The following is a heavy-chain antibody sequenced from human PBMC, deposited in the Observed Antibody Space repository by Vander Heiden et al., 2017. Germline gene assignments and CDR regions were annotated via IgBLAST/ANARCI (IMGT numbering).Heavy chain of an antibody. D-gene: IGHD3-3*01. CDR3: ARSGVSVLRFLEWINNWFDP. V-gene: IGHV1-69*01. J-gene: IGHJ5*02. CDR1: GGTFSSYA. Sequence: QVQLVQSGAEVKKPGSSVKVSCKASGGTFSSYAISWVRQAPGAGLEWRGGIIPIFGTANYAQKFQGRVTITADESTSTAYMELSSLRSEDTAVYYCARSGVSVLRFLEWINNWFDPWGQGTLVTVSS. CDR2: IIPIFGTA.